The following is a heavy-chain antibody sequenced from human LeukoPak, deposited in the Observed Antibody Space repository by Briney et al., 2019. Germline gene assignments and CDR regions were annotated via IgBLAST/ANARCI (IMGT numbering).Heavy chain of an antibody. CDR3: ARQTGSGLFILP. Sequence: SETLSLTCTVSGGSVSRSPYYWGWIRQPPGKGLEWIGSTYYSGNTYYNASLKSQVSISIDTSKNQFSLRLTSATAADTAVYYCARQTGSGLFILPGGQGTLVTVSS. D-gene: IGHD3/OR15-3a*01. CDR1: GGSVSRSPYY. V-gene: IGHV4-39*01. CDR2: TYYSGNT. J-gene: IGHJ4*02.